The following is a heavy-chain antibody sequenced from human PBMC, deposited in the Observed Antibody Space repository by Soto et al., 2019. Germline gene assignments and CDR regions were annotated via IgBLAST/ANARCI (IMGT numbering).Heavy chain of an antibody. CDR2: ISAHNGNT. CDR3: ARGRYGDY. D-gene: IGHD1-1*01. V-gene: IGHV1-18*01. Sequence: QVHLVQSGAEVKKPGASVKVSCKGSGYGFTTYGITWVRQAPGQGLEWMAWISAHNGNTNYAQKLQGRVTVTRDTSTSTAYMELRSLRSXDTAVYYCARGRYGDYWGQGALVTVSS. CDR1: GYGFTTYG. J-gene: IGHJ4*02.